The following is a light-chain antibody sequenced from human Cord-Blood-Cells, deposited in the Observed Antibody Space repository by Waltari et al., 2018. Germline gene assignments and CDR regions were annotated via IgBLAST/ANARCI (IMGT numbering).Light chain of an antibody. CDR2: EVS. J-gene: IGLJ1*01. V-gene: IGLV2-14*01. CDR3: SSYTSSSTLG. CDR1: SSDVGGYTY. Sequence: QSALTQPASVSGSPGQSITISCTGTSSDVGGYTYVSWYQQHPGKAPKLMIYEVSNRPSGVSNRFSGSKSGNTASLTISGLQAEDEADYYCSSYTSSSTLGFGTGTKVTVL.